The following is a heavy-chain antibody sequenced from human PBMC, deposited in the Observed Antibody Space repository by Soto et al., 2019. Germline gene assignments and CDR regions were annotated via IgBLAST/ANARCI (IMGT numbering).Heavy chain of an antibody. D-gene: IGHD3-10*01. J-gene: IGHJ5*02. Sequence: EVQLLESGGGLVQPGGSLRLSCAASGFTFSSCAMNWVRQAPGKGLEWVSIISGSGDSTYYADSVKGRFTISRDNTKNTLYLQMNSLRAEDTAVYYCANKFFSGSGSYRGWFDPWGQRTLVTVSS. CDR1: GFTFSSCA. CDR2: ISGSGDST. V-gene: IGHV3-23*01. CDR3: ANKFFSGSGSYRGWFDP.